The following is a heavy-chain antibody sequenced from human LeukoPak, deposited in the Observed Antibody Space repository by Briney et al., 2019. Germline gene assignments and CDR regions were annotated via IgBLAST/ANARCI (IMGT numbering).Heavy chain of an antibody. CDR3: VRGTISWASSAFDI. Sequence: GGSLRLTCAASGFTISSYGIHWVRQAPGKGLLWVSRINSDGSSTGYADSVKGPSPLSRDNAKNTLYLQMNSLRAEDTAVYYCVRGTISWASSAFDICGQRTLVCVSS. CDR1: GFTISSYG. D-gene: IGHD2-2*01. V-gene: IGHV3-74*01. J-gene: IGHJ3*02. CDR2: INSDGSST.